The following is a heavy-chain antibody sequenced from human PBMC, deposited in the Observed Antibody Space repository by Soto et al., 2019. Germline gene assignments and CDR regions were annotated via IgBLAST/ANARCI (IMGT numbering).Heavy chain of an antibody. CDR2: IFNSGST. J-gene: IGHJ4*02. V-gene: IGHV4-39*01. CDR1: GASITSSSNY. CDR3: AIQRGYSGFVVEVFDY. D-gene: IGHD5-12*01. Sequence: QLQLQESGPGLVKPSETLSLTFIVSGASITSSSNYWGWIRQPPANGLEWIGSIFNSGSTYYSPSLKSRVTRSVDTSKNQFSLKLSSVTAADTAVYYCAIQRGYSGFVVEVFDYWGQGTLVTVSS.